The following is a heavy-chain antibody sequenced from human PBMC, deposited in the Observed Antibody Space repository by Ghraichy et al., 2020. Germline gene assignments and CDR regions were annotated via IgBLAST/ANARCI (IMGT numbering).Heavy chain of an antibody. CDR1: GFTFSSYW. J-gene: IGHJ4*02. CDR3: ARDQSRYGDYGDY. CDR2: IKQDGSEK. V-gene: IGHV3-7*03. D-gene: IGHD4-17*01. Sequence: GESLNISCAASGFTFSSYWMSWVRQAPGKGLEWVANIKQDGSEKYYVDSVKGRFTISRDNAKNSLYLQMNSLRAEDTAVYYCARDQSRYGDYGDYWGQGTLVTVSS.